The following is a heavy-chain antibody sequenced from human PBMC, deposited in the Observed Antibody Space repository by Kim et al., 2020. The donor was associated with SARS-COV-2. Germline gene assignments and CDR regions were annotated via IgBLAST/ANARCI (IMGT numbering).Heavy chain of an antibody. V-gene: IGHV4-31*03. CDR3: ARDPLPQGYYHHDAFDI. Sequence: SETLSLTCTVSGGSISSGGYYWSWIRQHPGKGLEWIGYIYYSGSTYYNPSLKSRVTISVDTSKNQFSLKLSSVTAADTAVYYCARDPLPQGYYHHDAFDIWGQGTMVTVSS. D-gene: IGHD3-22*01. J-gene: IGHJ3*02. CDR2: IYYSGST. CDR1: GGSISSGGYY.